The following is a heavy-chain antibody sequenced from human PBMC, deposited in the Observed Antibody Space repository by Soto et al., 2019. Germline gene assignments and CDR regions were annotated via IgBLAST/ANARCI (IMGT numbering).Heavy chain of an antibody. CDR3: AKKLTALSTYCQIGDS. CDR2: IRSDGGAT. V-gene: IGHV3-23*01. D-gene: IGHD1-26*01. Sequence: EVQLLESGGGLVQPGGSLRLSCATSGFDLSTYAMSWVRQAPGKGLEWVSTIRSDGGATFYADSVKGRFTISRDTSKNTLNLQMNSLRAEDTATYYCAKKLTALSTYCQIGDSWGPGTLVTVSS. CDR1: GFDLSTYA. J-gene: IGHJ4*02.